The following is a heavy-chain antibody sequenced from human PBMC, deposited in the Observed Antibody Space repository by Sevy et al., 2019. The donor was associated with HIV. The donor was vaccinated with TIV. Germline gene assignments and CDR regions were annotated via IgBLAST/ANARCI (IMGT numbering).Heavy chain of an antibody. CDR3: ARDCSSTTCLWGLDV. CDR2: IKVDGSEK. J-gene: IGHJ6*02. CDR1: GFTFSNYW. D-gene: IGHD2-2*01. V-gene: IGHV3-7*03. Sequence: GGSLRLSCAASGFTFSNYWMTWVRQAPGKGLEWVANIKVDGSEKYYVDSVNGRFTISRDNAKNSLYLQMNSLRAEDTAVYHCARDCSSTTCLWGLDVWGQGTTVTVSS.